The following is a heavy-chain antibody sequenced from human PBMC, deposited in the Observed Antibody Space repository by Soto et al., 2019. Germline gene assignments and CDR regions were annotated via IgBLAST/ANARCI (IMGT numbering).Heavy chain of an antibody. Sequence: GASVKVSCKVSGYTLTELSMHWVRQAPGKGLEWMGGFDPEDGETIYAQKFQGRVTMTEDTSTDTAYMELSSLRSEDTAVYYCATDLNHLYYGSGSYPNYFDYWXQGTLVTVSS. V-gene: IGHV1-24*01. J-gene: IGHJ4*02. CDR3: ATDLNHLYYGSGSYPNYFDY. CDR2: FDPEDGET. CDR1: GYTLTELS. D-gene: IGHD3-10*01.